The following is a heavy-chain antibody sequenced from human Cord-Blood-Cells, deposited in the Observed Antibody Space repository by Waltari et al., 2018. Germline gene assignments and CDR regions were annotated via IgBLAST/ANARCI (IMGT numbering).Heavy chain of an antibody. V-gene: IGHV1-2*02. J-gene: IGHJ3*02. D-gene: IGHD3-16*02. Sequence: QVQLVQSGAEVKKPGASVKVSCKASGYTFTGYYMHWVRQAPGPGLEWMGWINPNSGGTNYAQKFQGRVTMTRDTSISTAYMELSRLRSDDTAVYYCARTGDYVWGSYRYAFDIWGQGTMVTVSS. CDR3: ARTGDYVWGSYRYAFDI. CDR1: GYTFTGYY. CDR2: INPNSGGT.